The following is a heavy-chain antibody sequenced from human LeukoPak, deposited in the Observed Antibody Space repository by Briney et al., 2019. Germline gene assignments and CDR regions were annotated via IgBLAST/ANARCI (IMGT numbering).Heavy chain of an antibody. CDR1: GGSINSNNYF. CDR3: ARYSSSWYLSDWFDP. Sequence: SETLSLTCTVSGGSINSNNYFRGWFRQPPGKGLEWIGSISYSGSTYYNPSLKSRVTISVDTSKNQFSLKLSSVTAADTAVYYCARYSSSWYLSDWFDPWGQGTLVTVSS. CDR2: ISYSGST. V-gene: IGHV4-39*01. D-gene: IGHD6-13*01. J-gene: IGHJ5*02.